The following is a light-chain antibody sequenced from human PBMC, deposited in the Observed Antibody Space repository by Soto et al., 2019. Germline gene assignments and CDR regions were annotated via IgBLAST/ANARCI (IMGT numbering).Light chain of an antibody. V-gene: IGKV1-5*01. CDR3: QQYNNWPQT. CDR2: DAS. CDR1: QSVSGW. Sequence: DIQMTQSPSTLSASVGDTVTVTCRASQSVSGWLAWYQQKPGKAPKLLIYDASSLESGVPSRFSGSGSGTDFTLTISSLQSEDFAEYHCQQYNNWPQTFGQGTKVDIK. J-gene: IGKJ1*01.